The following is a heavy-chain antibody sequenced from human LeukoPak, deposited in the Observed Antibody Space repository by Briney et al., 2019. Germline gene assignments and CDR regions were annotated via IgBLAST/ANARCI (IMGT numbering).Heavy chain of an antibody. D-gene: IGHD3-3*01. CDR1: GFTFSSLW. J-gene: IGHJ4*02. CDR3: TRVFGGYDVSDY. Sequence: PGGSLRLSCAASGFTFSSLWMSWVRQAPGKGLEWVANIKKDGSQKYYVDSVEGRFTISRDNAKNSLYLQMDSLRVDDTAVYYCTRVFGGYDVSDYWGQETLVTVSS. CDR2: IKKDGSQK. V-gene: IGHV3-7*03.